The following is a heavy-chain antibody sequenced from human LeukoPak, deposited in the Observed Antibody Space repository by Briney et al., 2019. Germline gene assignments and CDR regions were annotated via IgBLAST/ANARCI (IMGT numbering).Heavy chain of an antibody. D-gene: IGHD6-6*01. CDR2: IYHSGST. CDR1: GGSISSGGYS. CDR3: ARGGAARLHFQN. V-gene: IGHV4-30-2*01. Sequence: SETLSLTCAVSGGSISSGGYSWSWIRQPPGKGLEWIGYIYHSGSTYYNPSLQSRVTISVDTSKNQFSLNLNSVTAADTAVYYCARGGAARLHFQNWGQGTLVTVSS. J-gene: IGHJ1*01.